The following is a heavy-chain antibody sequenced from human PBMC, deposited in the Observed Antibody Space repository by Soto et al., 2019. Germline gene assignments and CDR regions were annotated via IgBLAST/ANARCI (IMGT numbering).Heavy chain of an antibody. CDR2: IDHTGTT. CDR1: GESFSGYY. V-gene: IGHV4-34*01. CDR3: TRGRPPRY. J-gene: IGHJ4*02. Sequence: KTSETLSLTCAVSGESFSGYYWSWIRQSPGKGLEWIGDIDHTGTTHYNPSLKNRVTILVDRSKKHFSLTLTSVTTADTAEYFCTRGRPPRYWGQGTPVTVSS.